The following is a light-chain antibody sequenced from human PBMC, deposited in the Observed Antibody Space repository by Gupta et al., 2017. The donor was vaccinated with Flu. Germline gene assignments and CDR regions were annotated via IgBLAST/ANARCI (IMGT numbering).Light chain of an antibody. V-gene: IGLV2-14*03. CDR1: SSDVGRSNS. J-gene: IGLJ1*01. Sequence: QSALTQPASVSGSPGQSITIPCTGTSSDVGRSNSVSWYQQHPGKAPKLIIYDVTNRPSGVSSRFSGSKSGNTASLTISGLEAEDETDYFCSSYTSTNTFYVFGTGTKVTVL. CDR3: SSYTSTNTFYV. CDR2: DVT.